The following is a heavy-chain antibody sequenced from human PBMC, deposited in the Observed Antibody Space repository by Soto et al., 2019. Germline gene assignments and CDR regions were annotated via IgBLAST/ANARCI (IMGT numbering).Heavy chain of an antibody. Sequence: ASVKVSCKASGYTFTSYYISWVRQAPGQGLEWMGWISAYNGNTNYAQKLQGRVTMTTDTSTSTAYMELSSLRSEDTAVYYCASVSPGYCSGGSCYSPHWFDPWGQGTLVTVSS. CDR1: GYTFTSYY. D-gene: IGHD2-15*01. J-gene: IGHJ5*02. CDR2: ISAYNGNT. V-gene: IGHV1-18*01. CDR3: ASVSPGYCSGGSCYSPHWFDP.